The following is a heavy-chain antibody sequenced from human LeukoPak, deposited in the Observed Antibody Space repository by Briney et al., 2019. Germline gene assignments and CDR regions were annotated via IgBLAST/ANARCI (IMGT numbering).Heavy chain of an antibody. D-gene: IGHD4-17*01. V-gene: IGHV3-30-3*01. Sequence: PGGSLRLSCAASGFTFSSYAMHWVRQAPGKGLEWVAVISYDGSNKYYADSVKGRFTISRDNSKNTLYLQMNSLRAEDTAVYYCAKDLAPEADYGDYSSDYWGQGTLVTVSS. J-gene: IGHJ4*02. CDR1: GFTFSSYA. CDR2: ISYDGSNK. CDR3: AKDLAPEADYGDYSSDY.